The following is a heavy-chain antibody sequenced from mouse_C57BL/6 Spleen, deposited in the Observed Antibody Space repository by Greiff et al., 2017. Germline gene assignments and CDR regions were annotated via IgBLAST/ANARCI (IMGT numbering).Heavy chain of an antibody. D-gene: IGHD2-2*01. V-gene: IGHV1-64*01. CDR2: IHPNSGST. J-gene: IGHJ2*01. CDR1: GYTFTSYW. Sequence: QVQLQQSGAELVKPGASVKLSCKASGYTFTSYWMHWVKQRPGQGLEWIGMIHPNSGSTNYNEKFKSKATLTVDKSSSTAYMQLSSLTSEDSAVYYCARDGRLRRNFDYWGQGTTLTVSS. CDR3: ARDGRLRRNFDY.